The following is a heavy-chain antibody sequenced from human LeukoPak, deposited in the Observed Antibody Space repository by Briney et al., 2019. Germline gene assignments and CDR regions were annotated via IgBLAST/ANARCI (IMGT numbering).Heavy chain of an antibody. Sequence: GGSLRLSCAPSGFSFVNFGFPWLRQAPGKGLEWVAFIRYDGSLTDYADSMKGRFTVARDNSKNTVSLHMNSLRPEDAAVYYCAKDAVALQDEYYFDSWGQGTLVAVSS. CDR3: AKDAVALQDEYYFDS. V-gene: IGHV3-30*02. D-gene: IGHD2/OR15-2a*01. CDR1: GFSFVNFG. CDR2: IRYDGSLT. J-gene: IGHJ4*02.